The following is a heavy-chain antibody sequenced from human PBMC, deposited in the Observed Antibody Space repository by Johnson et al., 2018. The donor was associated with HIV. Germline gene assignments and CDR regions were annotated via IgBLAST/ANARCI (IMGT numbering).Heavy chain of an antibody. V-gene: IGHV3-30*14. J-gene: IGHJ3*01. Sequence: QMLLVESGGGVVQPGRSLRLSCAASGFTFSSYALHWVRQAPGKGLEWVAVISYDGSNKYYADSVKGRFTISRDNSKNTLYLQMNNLRVDDTGVYYCGRDWDSQQLPFGDCFDVWGPGKLGHVSS. CDR1: GFTFSSYA. CDR2: ISYDGSNK. CDR3: GRDWDSQQLPFGDCFDV. D-gene: IGHD2-21*01.